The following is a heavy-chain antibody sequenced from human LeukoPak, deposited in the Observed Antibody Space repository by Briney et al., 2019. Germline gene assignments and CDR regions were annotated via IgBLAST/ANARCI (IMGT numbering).Heavy chain of an antibody. V-gene: IGHV3-13*01. D-gene: IGHD1-1*01. CDR3: VKGLVQTTMSYSVDY. J-gene: IGHJ4*02. CDR2: IGTAGDT. CDR1: GFTFSSYD. Sequence: PGGSLRLSCAASGFTFSSYDMHWVRQATGKGLEWVSAIGTAGDTYYPGSVKGRFTISRENAKNSLYLQMNSLRAGDTAVYYCVKGLVQTTMSYSVDYWGQGALVTVSS.